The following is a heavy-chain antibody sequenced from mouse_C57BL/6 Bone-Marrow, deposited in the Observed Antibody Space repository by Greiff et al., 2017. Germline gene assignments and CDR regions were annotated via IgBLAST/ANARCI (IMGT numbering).Heavy chain of an antibody. D-gene: IGHD1-1*01. CDR1: GYAFSSYW. CDR2: IYPGDGDT. J-gene: IGHJ4*01. CDR3: ARTPGLLRAMDY. Sequence: VQLQQSGAELVKPGASVKISCKASGYAFSSYWMNWVKQRPGKGLEWIGQIYPGDGDTNYNGKFKGKATLTADKSSSTAYMQLSSLTSEDSAVYFCARTPGLLRAMDYWGQGTSVTVSS. V-gene: IGHV1-80*01.